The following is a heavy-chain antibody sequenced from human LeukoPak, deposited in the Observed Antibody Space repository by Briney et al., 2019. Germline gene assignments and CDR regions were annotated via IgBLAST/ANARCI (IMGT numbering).Heavy chain of an antibody. CDR3: ARGIQPPKYYGSGSDTFDI. D-gene: IGHD3-10*01. CDR2: VSGTSSFT. V-gene: IGHV3-11*06. J-gene: IGHJ3*02. Sequence: GGSLRLSCAASGFTFSDYYMSWIRQAPGKGLEWVSYVSGTSSFTSYADSVRGRFTISRDNAKNSLYLQMNSLRAEDTAVYYCARGIQPPKYYGSGSDTFDIWGQGTMVTVSS. CDR1: GFTFSDYY.